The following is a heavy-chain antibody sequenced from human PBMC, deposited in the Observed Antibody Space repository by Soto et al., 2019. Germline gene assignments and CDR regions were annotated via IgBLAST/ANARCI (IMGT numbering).Heavy chain of an antibody. J-gene: IGHJ4*02. CDR1: GYTFASYG. V-gene: IGHV1-18*01. CDR3: ARERGGYKHFDY. Sequence: QDQLVQSGAEVKKPGASVKVSCKVSGYTFASYGISWARQAPGQGLEWMGWINTYTGNINYAQKLQGRVTMTTDTSTSTAYMELRSLRSDDTALYYCARERGGYKHFDYWGQGTLVTVSS. D-gene: IGHD1-26*01. CDR2: INTYTGNI.